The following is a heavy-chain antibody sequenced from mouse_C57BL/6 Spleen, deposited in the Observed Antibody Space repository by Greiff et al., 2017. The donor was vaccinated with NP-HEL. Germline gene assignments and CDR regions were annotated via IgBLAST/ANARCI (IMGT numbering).Heavy chain of an antibody. CDR3: ASYGNSWFAY. J-gene: IGHJ3*01. CDR1: GYTFTSYW. D-gene: IGHD2-1*01. Sequence: QVQLQQPGAELVKPGASVKLSCKASGYTFTSYWMHWVKQRPGQGLEWIGMIHPNSGSTNYNEKFKSKATLTVDKSSSTAYMQHSSLTSEDSAVYYCASYGNSWFAYWGQGTLVTVSA. CDR2: IHPNSGST. V-gene: IGHV1-64*01.